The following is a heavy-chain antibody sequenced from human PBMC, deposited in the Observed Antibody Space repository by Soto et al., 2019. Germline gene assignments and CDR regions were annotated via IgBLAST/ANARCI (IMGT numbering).Heavy chain of an antibody. D-gene: IGHD5-18*01. CDR3: AGSPDVQLWHPNWFDP. CDR2: IYYSGST. CDR1: GGSISSGGYY. J-gene: IGHJ5*02. V-gene: IGHV4-61*08. Sequence: PSETLSLTCTVSGGSISSGGYYWSWIRQHPGKGLEWIGYIYYSGSTNYNPSLKSRVTISVDTSKNQFSLKLSSVTAADTAVYYCAGSPDVQLWHPNWFDPWGQGTLVTVSS.